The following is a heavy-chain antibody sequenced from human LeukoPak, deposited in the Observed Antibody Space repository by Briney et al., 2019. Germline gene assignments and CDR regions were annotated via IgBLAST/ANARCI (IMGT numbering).Heavy chain of an antibody. J-gene: IGHJ4*02. CDR1: GGTFSSYA. CDR2: IIPILGIA. V-gene: IGHV1-69*04. Sequence: ASVKVSCKASGGTFSSYAISWVRQAPGQGLEWMGRIIPILGIANYAQKFQGRVTITADKSTSTAYMELSSLRSEDTAVYYCARDGDTAMVLFYWGLGTLVTVSS. CDR3: ARDGDTAMVLFY. D-gene: IGHD5-18*01.